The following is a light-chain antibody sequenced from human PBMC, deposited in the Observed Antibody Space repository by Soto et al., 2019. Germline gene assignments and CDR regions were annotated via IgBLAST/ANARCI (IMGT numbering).Light chain of an antibody. Sequence: DIQMTQSPSTLSASVGDRVTITCRASQSIGRSLAWYQQKPGKAPKLLIFKASTLESGVPSRFSGSESGTEFTLTINSLKPDDFATYYCQQCDSSSYPFGQGTKLDIK. CDR2: KAS. CDR1: QSIGRS. V-gene: IGKV1-5*03. J-gene: IGKJ2*01. CDR3: QQCDSSSYP.